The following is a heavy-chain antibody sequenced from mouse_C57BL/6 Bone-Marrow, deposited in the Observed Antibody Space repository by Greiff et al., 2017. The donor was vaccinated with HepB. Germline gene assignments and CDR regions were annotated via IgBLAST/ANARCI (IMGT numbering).Heavy chain of an antibody. J-gene: IGHJ2*01. CDR2: IDPSDSYT. Sequence: QVQLQQPGAELVMPGASVKLSCKASGYTFTSYWMHWVKQRPGQGLEWIGEIDPSDSYTNYNQKFKGKSTLTVDKSSSTAYMQLSSLTSEDSAVYYCARGGTVLNYWGQGTTLTVSS. CDR1: GYTFTSYW. D-gene: IGHD4-1*01. V-gene: IGHV1-69*01. CDR3: ARGGTVLNY.